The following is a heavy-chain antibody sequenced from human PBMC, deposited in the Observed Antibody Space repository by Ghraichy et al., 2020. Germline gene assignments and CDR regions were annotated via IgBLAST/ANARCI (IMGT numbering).Heavy chain of an antibody. CDR1: GFTFSSYG. CDR3: AREGQWLDPPYFDY. V-gene: IGHV3-33*01. J-gene: IGHJ4*02. CDR2: IWYDGSNK. D-gene: IGHD6-19*01. Sequence: GGSLRLSCAASGFTFSSYGMHWVRQAPGKGLEWVAVIWYDGSNKYYADSVKGRFTISRDNSKNTLYLQMNSLRAEDTAVYYCAREGQWLDPPYFDYWGQGTLVTVSS.